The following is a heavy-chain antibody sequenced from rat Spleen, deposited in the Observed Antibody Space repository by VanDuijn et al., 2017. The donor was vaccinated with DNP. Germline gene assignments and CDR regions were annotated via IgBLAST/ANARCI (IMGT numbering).Heavy chain of an antibody. CDR3: ATSSYFGYDYGFAY. Sequence: EVQLVESGGGLVQPGNSLKLSCAASGFTFSDYAMAWVRQSPKKGLEWVATIIYDGSSTYYRDSVRGRFTISRDYARSTLYLQIDSLRSEDTATYYCATSSYFGYDYGFAYWGQGTLVTVSS. V-gene: IGHV5S10*01. D-gene: IGHD1-7*01. CDR2: IIYDGSST. J-gene: IGHJ3*01. CDR1: GFTFSDYA.